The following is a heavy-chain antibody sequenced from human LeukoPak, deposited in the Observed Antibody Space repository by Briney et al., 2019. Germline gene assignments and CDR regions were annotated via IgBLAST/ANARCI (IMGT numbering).Heavy chain of an antibody. D-gene: IGHD2-15*01. CDR3: ARGRGTSGSNRDFYYYYYMDV. J-gene: IGHJ6*03. CDR1: GYTFTRYG. Sequence: ASVKVSCKASGYTFTRYGITWVRQAPGQGLEWMGWMNAGNGNTKYSQKFQGRITLIRDTSAATAYMELSSLRHDDLAVYYCARGRGTSGSNRDFYYYYYMDVWGKGTTVTVSS. V-gene: IGHV1-18*03. CDR2: MNAGNGNT.